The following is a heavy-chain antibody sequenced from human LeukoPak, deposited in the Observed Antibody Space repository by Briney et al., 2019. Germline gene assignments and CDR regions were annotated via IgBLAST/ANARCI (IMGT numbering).Heavy chain of an antibody. D-gene: IGHD1-1*01. J-gene: IGHJ4*02. CDR2: ISDSGTTV. V-gene: IGHV3-11*01. Sequence: PGGSLRLSCAASGFTFSAYYMTWIRQAPGEGLQWVSYISDSGTTVEYTDSVKGRFTISRDNAKNALYLQMNSLRAEDMALYYCAKDLEGNWNGRGGWYFDYWGQGTLVTVSS. CDR1: GFTFSAYY. CDR3: AKDLEGNWNGRGGWYFDY.